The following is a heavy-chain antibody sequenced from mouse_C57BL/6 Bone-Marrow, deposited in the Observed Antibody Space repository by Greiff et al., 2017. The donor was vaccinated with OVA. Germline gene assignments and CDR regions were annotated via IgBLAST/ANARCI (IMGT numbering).Heavy chain of an antibody. Sequence: EVKVEESGGGLVQPGGSMKLSCVASGFTFSNYWMNWVRQSPEKGLEWVAQIRLKSDNYATHYAESVKGRFTISRDDSKSSVYLQMNNLRAEDTGIYYCATAQATFWFAYWGQGTLVTVSA. J-gene: IGHJ3*01. D-gene: IGHD3-2*02. CDR2: IRLKSDNYAT. CDR3: ATAQATFWFAY. CDR1: GFTFSNYW. V-gene: IGHV6-3*01.